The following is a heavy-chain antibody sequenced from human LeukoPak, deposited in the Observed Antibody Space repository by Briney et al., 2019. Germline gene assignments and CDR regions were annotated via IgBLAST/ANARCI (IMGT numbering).Heavy chain of an antibody. CDR2: IIPMLRSS. J-gene: IGHJ6*03. D-gene: IGHD6-25*01. V-gene: IGHV1-69*16. CDR3: ARDLSAAAPYYMDV. Sequence: SVKVSCKASGGTFGGYTISWVRQAPGQGLEWMGGIIPMLRSSTYAQRFQGRLTITTDESTTTVHMELRSLGSEDTAVYFCARDLSAAAPYYMDVWGKGTTVAVSS. CDR1: GGTFGGYT.